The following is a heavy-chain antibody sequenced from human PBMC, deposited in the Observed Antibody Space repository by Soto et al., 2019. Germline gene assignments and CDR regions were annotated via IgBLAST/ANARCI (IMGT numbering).Heavy chain of an antibody. D-gene: IGHD2-15*01. CDR3: ATGGDRNTFGSDYFDV. V-gene: IGHV1-2*02. J-gene: IGHJ4*02. Sequence: QVQLVQSGAEVKNPGSSVKVSCKASGYTVTAYYMHWVRQAPGQGLEWMGCINPNHCDTKYEQKFQGRVTMTRNTSITTVYMELSRLTSDASAIYYCATGGDRNTFGSDYFDVWGQGTLVTVSS. CDR1: GYTVTAYY. CDR2: INPNHCDT.